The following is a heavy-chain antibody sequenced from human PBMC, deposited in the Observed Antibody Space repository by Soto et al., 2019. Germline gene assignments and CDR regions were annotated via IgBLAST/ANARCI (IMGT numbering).Heavy chain of an antibody. CDR2: INHSGST. J-gene: IGHJ6*02. V-gene: IGHV4-34*01. Sequence: SETLSLTCAVYGGSFSGYYWSWIRQPPGKGLEWIGEINHSGSTNYNPSLKSRVTISVDTSKNQFSLKLSSVTAADTAVYYCARAYCSSTSCLGPYYYYGMDVWGQGTTVTVSS. D-gene: IGHD2-2*01. CDR3: ARAYCSSTSCLGPYYYYGMDV. CDR1: GGSFSGYY.